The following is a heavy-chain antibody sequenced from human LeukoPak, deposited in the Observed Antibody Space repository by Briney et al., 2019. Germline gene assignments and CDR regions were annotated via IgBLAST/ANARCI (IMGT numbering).Heavy chain of an antibody. Sequence: SETLSLTCTVSGDTISNYFWSWIRQPAGKGLEWIGRIYAGEGAKYNPSLETRVTVSVDTSTNQLSLKLSSVTAADTALYYCAREGYSYGYYFDYWGQGTLVTVSS. CDR2: IYAGEGA. D-gene: IGHD5-18*01. CDR1: GDTISNYF. J-gene: IGHJ4*02. CDR3: AREGYSYGYYFDY. V-gene: IGHV4-4*07.